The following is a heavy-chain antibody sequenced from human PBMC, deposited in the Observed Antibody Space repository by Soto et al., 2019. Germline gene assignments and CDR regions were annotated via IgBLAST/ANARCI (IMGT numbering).Heavy chain of an antibody. CDR2: IWYDGSNK. Sequence: GGSLRLSCAASGFTFSSYGMHWVRQAPGKGLEWVAVIWYDGSNKYYADSVKGRFTISRDNSKNTLYLQMNSLRAEDTAVYYCARSLIEYRSSAADYRGQGTLLTVST. V-gene: IGHV3-33*01. CDR1: GFTFSSYG. J-gene: IGHJ4*02. CDR3: ARSLIEYRSSAADY. D-gene: IGHD6-13*01.